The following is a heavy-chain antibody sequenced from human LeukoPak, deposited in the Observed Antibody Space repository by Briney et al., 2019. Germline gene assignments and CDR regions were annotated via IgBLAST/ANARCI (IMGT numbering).Heavy chain of an antibody. CDR2: ISGSGGST. D-gene: IGHD3-3*01. CDR3: AKDGADFWRGYYSSVDSYYYMDV. CDR1: GFTFSTYA. V-gene: IGHV3-23*01. Sequence: GGSLRLSCAASGFTFSTYAMSWVRQAPGKGLEWVSAISGSGGSTYDADSVKGRFTISRDNSQNTLYLQMNSLRAEDTAIYYCAKDGADFWRGYYSSVDSYYYMDVWGKGTTVTVSS. J-gene: IGHJ6*03.